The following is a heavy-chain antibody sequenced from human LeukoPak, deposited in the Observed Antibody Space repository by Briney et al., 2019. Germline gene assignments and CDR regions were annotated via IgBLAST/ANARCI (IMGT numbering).Heavy chain of an antibody. CDR1: GHTLTDFP. J-gene: IGHJ6*03. Sequence: ASVKLSCKISGHTLTDFPLHWVRQPPGKGLEWMGGFGPEDSGPIYAQNFQGRLTMTEDTSTDTFYMELSSLRSEDTALYFCATGRGDYYYFMDVWGKGTTVIVSS. D-gene: IGHD3-10*01. CDR2: FGPEDSGP. V-gene: IGHV1-24*01. CDR3: ATGRGDYYYFMDV.